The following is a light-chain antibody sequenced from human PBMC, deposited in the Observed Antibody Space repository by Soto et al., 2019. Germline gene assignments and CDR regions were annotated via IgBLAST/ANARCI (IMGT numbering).Light chain of an antibody. CDR1: QSVSSY. CDR3: QQRSNWPPIT. Sequence: EIVLTQSPATLSLSPGERATLSCKASQSVSSYLAWYQQKPGQAPRLLIYDASNRATGIPARFSGSGSGTDFTLTIRSLEPVDFAVYYCQQRSNWPPITFGQGTRLEIK. V-gene: IGKV3-11*01. J-gene: IGKJ5*01. CDR2: DAS.